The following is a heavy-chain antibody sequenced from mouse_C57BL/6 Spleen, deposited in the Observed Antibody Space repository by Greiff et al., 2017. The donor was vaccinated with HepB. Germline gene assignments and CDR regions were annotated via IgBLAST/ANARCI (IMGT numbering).Heavy chain of an antibody. CDR1: GYTFTSYW. J-gene: IGHJ2*01. CDR3: ARGRYYYGSSYPYFDY. CDR2: IHPNSGST. Sequence: QVQLKQPGAELVKPGASVKLSCKASGYTFTSYWMHWVKQRPGQGLEWIGMIHPNSGSTNYNEKFKSKATLTVDKSSSTAYMQLSSLTSEDSAVYYCARGRYYYGSSYPYFDYWGQGTTLTVSS. D-gene: IGHD1-1*01. V-gene: IGHV1-64*01.